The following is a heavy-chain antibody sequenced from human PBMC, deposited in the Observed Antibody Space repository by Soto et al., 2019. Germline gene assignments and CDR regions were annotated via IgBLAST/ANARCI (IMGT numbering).Heavy chain of an antibody. V-gene: IGHV3-23*01. D-gene: IGHD3-16*01. CDR3: AMTSLYHHGPHDYHRDALDL. Sequence: PGGSLRLSCAASGFSFGTYVMNWVRQAPGKGLEWVSGISGSGGRVYSADSVKGRFTISRDNSRNTLYLQMNSLRAEETAIYYCAMTSLYHHGPHDYHRDALDLWGQGTQVTVSS. CDR1: GFSFGTYV. CDR2: ISGSGGRV. J-gene: IGHJ3*01.